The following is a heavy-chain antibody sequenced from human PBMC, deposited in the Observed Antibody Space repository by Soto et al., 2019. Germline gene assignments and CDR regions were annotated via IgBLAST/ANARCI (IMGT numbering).Heavy chain of an antibody. D-gene: IGHD4-17*01. J-gene: IGHJ3*01. CDR2: ISGSGGGT. V-gene: IGHV3-23*04. CDR1: KFTFSAYA. CDR3: TRDPNGDHIGAFDF. Sequence: EVQVVESGGGLVQPGGSLRLSCATSKFTFSAYAMTWVRQAPGEGLEWVSSISGSGGGTSYADSVKGRFSISRDNSKNTLYLRMNRLRVEDTAVYYCTRDPNGDHIGAFDFWGQGIVVTVSS.